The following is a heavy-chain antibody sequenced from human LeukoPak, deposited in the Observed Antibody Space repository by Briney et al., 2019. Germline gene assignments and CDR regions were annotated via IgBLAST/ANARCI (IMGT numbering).Heavy chain of an antibody. J-gene: IGHJ4*02. CDR3: AISGLGFGEFRGLDY. Sequence: GGSLRLPCAASGFTFSTYWMHWVRQAPGKGLVWLSRISSDGSSTNYADSVKGRFTISRDTSKNALYLQMNSLRAEDTAVYYCAISGLGFGEFRGLDYWGQGTLVTVSS. D-gene: IGHD3-10*01. CDR1: GFTFSTYW. V-gene: IGHV3-74*01. CDR2: ISSDGSST.